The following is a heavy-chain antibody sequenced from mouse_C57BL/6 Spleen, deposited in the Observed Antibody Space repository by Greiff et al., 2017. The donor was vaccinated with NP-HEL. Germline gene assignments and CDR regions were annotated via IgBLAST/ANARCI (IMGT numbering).Heavy chain of an antibody. CDR3: ARKLPSWYFDV. Sequence: EVKLMESGPGLVKPSQSLSLTCSVTGYSITSGYYWNWIRQFPGNKLEWMGYISYDGSNNYNPSLKNRISITRDTSKNQFFLKLNSVTTEDTATYYCARKLPSWYFDVWGTGTTVTVSS. V-gene: IGHV3-6*01. CDR1: GYSITSGYY. J-gene: IGHJ1*03. CDR2: ISYDGSN.